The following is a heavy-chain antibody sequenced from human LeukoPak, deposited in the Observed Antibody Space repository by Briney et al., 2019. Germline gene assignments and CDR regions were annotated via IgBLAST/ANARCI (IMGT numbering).Heavy chain of an antibody. CDR3: ARSGSSGWYCDY. CDR1: GFTFSSYS. CDR2: ISSSSSYI. J-gene: IGHJ4*02. V-gene: IGHV3-21*01. Sequence: GGSLRLSCAASGFTFSSYSMDRVRQAPGKGPEWVSSISSSSSYIYYADSVKGRFTISRDNAKNSLYLQMNGLRAEDTAVYYCARSGSSGWYCDYWGQGTLVTVSS. D-gene: IGHD6-19*01.